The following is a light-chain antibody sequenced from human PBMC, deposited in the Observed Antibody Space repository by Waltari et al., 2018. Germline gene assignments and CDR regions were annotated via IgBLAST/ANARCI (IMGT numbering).Light chain of an antibody. Sequence: IVMTQSPDSLSVSLGERATINCKSSRTVVSTANNKNHLAWYQHRPGQPPRVLFYWASSRASGVPDRFSVSGSGTDFSLTISGLRPEDVAVYFCQQYYDTPTFGQGTRVEVK. V-gene: IGKV4-1*01. CDR2: WAS. J-gene: IGKJ1*01. CDR1: RTVVSTANNKNH. CDR3: QQYYDTPT.